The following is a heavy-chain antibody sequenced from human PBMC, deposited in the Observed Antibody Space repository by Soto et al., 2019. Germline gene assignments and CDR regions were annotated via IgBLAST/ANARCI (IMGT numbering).Heavy chain of an antibody. Sequence: EVQLVESGGGLVQPGRSLRLSCAASGFNFDDYAMNWVRQCPGKGLEWVSGISWNSGSIGYADSVKGRFTISRDNGKNFVYLQSNSVRPEDTALYYCIRGARYCSGGSCYSGAFDVWGQGTMVTVSS. CDR3: IRGARYCSGGSCYSGAFDV. J-gene: IGHJ3*01. CDR2: ISWNSGSI. CDR1: GFNFDDYA. D-gene: IGHD2-15*01. V-gene: IGHV3-9*01.